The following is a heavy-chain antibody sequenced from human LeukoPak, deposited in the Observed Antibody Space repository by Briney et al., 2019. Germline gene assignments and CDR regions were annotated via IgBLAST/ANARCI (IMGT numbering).Heavy chain of an antibody. CDR3: VRDGGGTTPYDC. CDR2: ISPDGRNI. D-gene: IGHD1-7*01. V-gene: IGHV3-74*01. Sequence: GGSLRLSCAASGFTLSDYWMNWVRQVPGKGPVWVSHISPDGRNIAYAGSVKGRFTISRDSAKNTLYLQMNSLRVGDTAVYYCVRDGGGTTPYDCWGQGTLVTVSS. J-gene: IGHJ4*02. CDR1: GFTLSDYW.